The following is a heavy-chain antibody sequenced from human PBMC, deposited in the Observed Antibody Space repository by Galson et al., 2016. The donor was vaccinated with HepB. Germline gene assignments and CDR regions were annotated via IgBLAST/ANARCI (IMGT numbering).Heavy chain of an antibody. CDR2: ISGSGATT. J-gene: IGHJ5*02. Sequence: SLRLSCAASGFTFSNNGMHWVRQAPRKGLEWVSTISGSGATTYYEDSLKGRFTISRDNGKRTLYLQMNRLRAEDTAVYYCARDAGDYYDNSGTPYNWFDPWGQGTLVTVTS. CDR1: GFTFSNNG. CDR3: ARDAGDYYDNSGTPYNWFDP. V-gene: IGHV3-23*01. D-gene: IGHD3-22*01.